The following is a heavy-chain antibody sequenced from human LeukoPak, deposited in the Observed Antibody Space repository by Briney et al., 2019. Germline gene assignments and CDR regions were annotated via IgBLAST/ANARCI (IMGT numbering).Heavy chain of an antibody. CDR2: INPNSGGT. D-gene: IGHD3-22*01. V-gene: IGHV1-2*02. J-gene: IGHJ4*02. CDR1: GYTFTGYY. CDR3: ARDPPTYYHDSSGYNFDY. Sequence: GASVKVSCKASGYTFTGYYMHWVRQAPGQGLEWMGWINPNSGGTNYAQKFQGRVTMTRDTSISTAYMELSRLRSDDTAVYYCARDPPTYYHDSSGYNFDYWGQGTLVTVSS.